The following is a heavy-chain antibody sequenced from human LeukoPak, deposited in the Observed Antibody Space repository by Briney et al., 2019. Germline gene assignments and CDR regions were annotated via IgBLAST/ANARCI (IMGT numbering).Heavy chain of an antibody. J-gene: IGHJ5*02. CDR2: INAGSGNT. V-gene: IGHV1-3*01. Sequence: ASVKVSCKASGYTFTSYAMHWVRQAPGQRLEWMGWINAGSGNTKYSQKFQGRVTITRDTSASTAYMELSSLRSEDTAVYYCAREQQLNWFDPWGRGTLVTVSS. CDR3: AREQQLNWFDP. D-gene: IGHD6-13*01. CDR1: GYTFTSYA.